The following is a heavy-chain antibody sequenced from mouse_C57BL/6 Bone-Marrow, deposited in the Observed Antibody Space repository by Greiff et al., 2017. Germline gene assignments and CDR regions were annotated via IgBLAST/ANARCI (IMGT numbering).Heavy chain of an antibody. J-gene: IGHJ3*01. V-gene: IGHV7-3*01. D-gene: IGHD1-1*01. CDR1: GFTFTDYY. CDR2: IRNKANGYTT. Sequence: EVKLMESGGGLVQPGGSLSLSCAASGFTFTDYYMSWVRQPPGKALEWLGFIRNKANGYTTEYSASVKGRFTISRANSTSILYLQMNALRAEDSATYYCARSYGSSYDAYWGQGTLVTVSA. CDR3: ARSYGSSYDAY.